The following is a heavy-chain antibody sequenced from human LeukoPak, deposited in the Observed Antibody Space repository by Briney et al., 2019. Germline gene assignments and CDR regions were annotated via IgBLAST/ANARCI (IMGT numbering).Heavy chain of an antibody. D-gene: IGHD1-1*01. J-gene: IGHJ4*02. Sequence: GGSLRLSCGASGFTVSTNYMSWVRQAPGKGLEWVSATSGSGGTTYYADSVKGRFTVSRDNSKNTLYLQMNSLRAEDTAVYYCAKDVQSWPTYFDYWGQGTLVTVSS. CDR1: GFTVSTNY. CDR3: AKDVQSWPTYFDY. V-gene: IGHV3-23*01. CDR2: TSGSGGTT.